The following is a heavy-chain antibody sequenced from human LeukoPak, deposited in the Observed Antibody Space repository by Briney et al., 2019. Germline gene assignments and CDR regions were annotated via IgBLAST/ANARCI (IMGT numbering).Heavy chain of an antibody. CDR2: MRYDGSNK. CDR1: GFTFSDYG. Sequence: GGSLRLSCAASGFTFSDYGMHWVRQAPGKGLEWMAFMRYDGSNKFYADSLKGRFTISRDNSKNTVYLQMNSLRAEDTAVYYCATSLVVLITHDVFDIWGQGTMVTVSS. D-gene: IGHD3-22*01. J-gene: IGHJ3*02. CDR3: ATSLVVLITHDVFDI. V-gene: IGHV3-30*02.